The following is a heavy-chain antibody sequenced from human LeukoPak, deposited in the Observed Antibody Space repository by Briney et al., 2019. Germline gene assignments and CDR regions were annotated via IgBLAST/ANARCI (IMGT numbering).Heavy chain of an antibody. D-gene: IGHD3-10*01. Sequence: GGSLRLSCAASGFTFSDYYMSWIRQAPGKGLGWVSYISSSSSYTNYADSVKGRFTISRDNAKNSLYLQMNSLRAEDTAVYYCARVRLGSGSHIPSDYWGQGTLVTVSS. CDR1: GFTFSDYY. CDR3: ARVRLGSGSHIPSDY. J-gene: IGHJ4*02. V-gene: IGHV3-11*06. CDR2: ISSSSSYT.